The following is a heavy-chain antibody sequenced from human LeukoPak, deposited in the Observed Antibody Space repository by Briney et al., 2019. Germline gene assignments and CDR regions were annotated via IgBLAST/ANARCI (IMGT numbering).Heavy chain of an antibody. V-gene: IGHV4-59*01. D-gene: IGHD5-18*01. CDR1: GGSISTYY. Sequence: SGTLSLTCTVSGGSISTYYWSWIRQPPGTGLEWIGYIYYSGSTSYNPSLKSRVTISVDTSKNQFSLKLSSVTAADTAVYYCARVLSHGDRFDFWGQGTLVTVSS. CDR3: ARVLSHGDRFDF. J-gene: IGHJ4*02. CDR2: IYYSGST.